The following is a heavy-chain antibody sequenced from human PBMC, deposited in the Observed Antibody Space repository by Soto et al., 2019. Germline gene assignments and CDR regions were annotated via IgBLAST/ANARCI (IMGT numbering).Heavy chain of an antibody. V-gene: IGHV5-51*01. J-gene: IGHJ4*02. CDR3: AYLSSLETRSAFDS. CDR2: IYPGDSDT. D-gene: IGHD1-1*01. CDR1: GYIFSNYW. Sequence: GESLKISCKGSGYIFSNYWIGWVRQMPGKGLECMGIIYPGDSDTKYSPSFQGQVTISADKSINTAYLQWRSLKASDTAIYYCAYLSSLETRSAFDSWGQGTLVTVSS.